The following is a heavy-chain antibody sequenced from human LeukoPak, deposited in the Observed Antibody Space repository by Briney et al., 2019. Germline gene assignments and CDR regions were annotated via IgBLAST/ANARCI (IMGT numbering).Heavy chain of an antibody. D-gene: IGHD1-26*01. CDR1: GFTFSSYA. V-gene: IGHV3-23*01. CDR2: ISGSGGST. Sequence: PGGSLRLSCAASGFTFSSYAKSWVRQAPGKGLEWVSAISGSGGSTYYADSVKGRFTISRDSSKNTLYLQMNSLRAEDTAVYYCATTPSGSYPNWFDPWGQGTLVTVSS. J-gene: IGHJ5*02. CDR3: ATTPSGSYPNWFDP.